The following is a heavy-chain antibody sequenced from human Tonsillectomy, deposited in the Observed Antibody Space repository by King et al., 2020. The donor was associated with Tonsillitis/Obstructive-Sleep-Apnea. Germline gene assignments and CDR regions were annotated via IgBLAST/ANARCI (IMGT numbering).Heavy chain of an antibody. CDR2: ISSSSSYI. J-gene: IGHJ4*02. CDR1: GFTFSSYS. CDR3: ARDSRVVAATRNDY. Sequence: VQLVESGGGLVKPGGSLRLSCAASGFTFSSYSMNWVRQAPGKGLEGVSSISSSSSYIYYAGSVKGRFTISRDNAKNSLYLQMNSLRAEDTAVYYCARDSRVVAATRNDYWGQGTLVTVSS. V-gene: IGHV3-21*01. D-gene: IGHD2-15*01.